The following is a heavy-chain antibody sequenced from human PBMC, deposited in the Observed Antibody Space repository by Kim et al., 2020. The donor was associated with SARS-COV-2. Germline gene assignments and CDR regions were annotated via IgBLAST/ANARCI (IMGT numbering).Heavy chain of an antibody. CDR2: FDPEDGET. V-gene: IGHV1-24*01. CDR1: GYTLTELS. CDR3: ATHPPYCSSTSCYYYGMDV. Sequence: ASVKVSCKVSGYTLTELSMHWVRQAPGKGLEWMGGFDPEDGETIYAQKFQGRVTMIEDTSTDTAYMELSSLRSEDTAVYYCATHPPYCSSTSCYYYGMDVWGQGTTVTVSS. J-gene: IGHJ6*02. D-gene: IGHD2-2*01.